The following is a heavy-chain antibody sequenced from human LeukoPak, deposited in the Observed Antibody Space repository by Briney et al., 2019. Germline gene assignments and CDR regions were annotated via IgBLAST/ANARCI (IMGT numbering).Heavy chain of an antibody. D-gene: IGHD4-17*01. CDR3: AHSGTVTSPHDAFDV. CDR1: GFSLSASGVG. V-gene: IGHV2-5*02. Sequence: KSGPTLVNPTQTLTLTCTFSGFSLSASGVGVGWIRPPPGKALEWLALIYWDDDKRYSPSLKSRLTITKDTSENQVVLTLTNMDPVDTGTYYCAHSGTVTSPHDAFDVWGQGTMVTVSS. CDR2: IYWDDDK. J-gene: IGHJ3*01.